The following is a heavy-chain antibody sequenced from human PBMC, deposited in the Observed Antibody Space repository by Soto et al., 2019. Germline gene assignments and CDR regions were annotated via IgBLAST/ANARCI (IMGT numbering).Heavy chain of an antibody. D-gene: IGHD1-20*01. V-gene: IGHV3-23*01. J-gene: IGHJ4*02. Sequence: EVQLLESGGDLVQPGGSLRLSCAASGFNVGAFAVNWVRQAPVKGLEWVSGISVSDAFIYYADSVRGRFSISRDASENILYLQMNSRRVDDTALYYCTRETVAGITGLDYWGPGILVSVYS. CDR1: GFNVGAFA. CDR3: TRETVAGITGLDY. CDR2: ISVSDAFI.